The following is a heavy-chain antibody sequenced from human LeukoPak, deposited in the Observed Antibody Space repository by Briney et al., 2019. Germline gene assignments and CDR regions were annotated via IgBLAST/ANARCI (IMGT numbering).Heavy chain of an antibody. CDR1: GGSISSYY. D-gene: IGHD4-23*01. Sequence: SETLSLTCTVSGGSISSYYWSWIRQPPGKGLEWIGYIYYSGSTNYNPSLKSRVTISVDTSKNQFSLKLSSVTAADTAVYYCARGPVTPLFDYWGQGTLDTVSS. J-gene: IGHJ4*02. V-gene: IGHV4-59*01. CDR3: ARGPVTPLFDY. CDR2: IYYSGST.